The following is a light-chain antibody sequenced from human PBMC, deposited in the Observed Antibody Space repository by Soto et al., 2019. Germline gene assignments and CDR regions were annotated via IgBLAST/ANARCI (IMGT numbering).Light chain of an antibody. J-gene: IGLJ1*01. V-gene: IGLV2-14*03. CDR2: DLI. CDR3: NSCTSANTYV. Sequence: QSVLTQPASVSGSPGQSITISCTGTSSDIGYSNFVSWYQQHPGEAPKLLIYDLINRPSGVPNRFSGSKSGNTASLTISGLQAEDEADYYCNSCTSANTYVFGTGTKVTVL. CDR1: SSDIGYSNF.